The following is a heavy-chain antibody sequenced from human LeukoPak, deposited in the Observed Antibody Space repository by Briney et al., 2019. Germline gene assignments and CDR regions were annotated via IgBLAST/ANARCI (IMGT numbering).Heavy chain of an antibody. CDR2: IYHSGST. CDR1: VSSISSGYY. D-gene: IGHD3-10*01. CDR3: ARLNLIRGVRVIDY. V-gene: IGHV4-38-2*02. Sequence: SETLSLTCTVSVSSISSGYYWGWIRQPPGKGLEWIGNIYHSGSTYYNPSLKSRVTISVDTSKNQFSLKLSSVTAADTAMYYCARLNLIRGVRVIDYWGQGTLVTVSS. J-gene: IGHJ4*02.